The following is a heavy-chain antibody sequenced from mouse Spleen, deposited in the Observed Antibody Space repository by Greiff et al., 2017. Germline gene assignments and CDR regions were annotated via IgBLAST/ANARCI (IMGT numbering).Heavy chain of an antibody. V-gene: IGHV1-19*01. CDR1: GYTFTDYY. CDR3: ARINDYDGGFSFAY. CDR2: INPYNGGT. Sequence: EVQLQQSGPVLVKPGASVKMSCKASGYTFTDYYMNWVKQSHGKSLEWIGVINPYNGGTSYNQKFKGKATLTVDKSSSTAYMELNSLTSEDSAVYYCARINDYDGGFSFAYWGQGTLVTVSA. J-gene: IGHJ3*01. D-gene: IGHD2-4*01.